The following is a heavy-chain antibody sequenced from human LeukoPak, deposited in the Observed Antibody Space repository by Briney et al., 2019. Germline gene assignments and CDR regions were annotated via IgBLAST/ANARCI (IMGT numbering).Heavy chain of an antibody. V-gene: IGHV1-18*01. CDR3: ATRSSGYYGYRLDY. CDR2: ISAYNGNT. Sequence: GASVKVSCKASGYTFTSYGISWVRQAPGQGLEWMGWISAYNGNTNYAQKLQGRVTMTTDTSTSTAYMELRSLRSDDTAVYYCATRSSGYYGYRLDYWGQGTLVTVSS. CDR1: GYTFTSYG. D-gene: IGHD3-22*01. J-gene: IGHJ4*02.